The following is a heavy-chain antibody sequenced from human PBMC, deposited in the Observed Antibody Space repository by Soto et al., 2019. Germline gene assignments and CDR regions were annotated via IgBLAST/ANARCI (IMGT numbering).Heavy chain of an antibody. CDR1: GGSSSSSSYY. J-gene: IGHJ4*02. CDR3: ANSLGASFDY. CDR2: IYYSGST. V-gene: IGHV4-39*01. Sequence: LETLSLTWTVSGGSSSSSSYYWGWIRQPPGKGLEWIGSIYYSGSTYYNPSLKSRVTISVDTSKNQFSLKLSSVTAADTAVYYCANSLGASFDYWGQGTLVTVSS. D-gene: IGHD3-16*01.